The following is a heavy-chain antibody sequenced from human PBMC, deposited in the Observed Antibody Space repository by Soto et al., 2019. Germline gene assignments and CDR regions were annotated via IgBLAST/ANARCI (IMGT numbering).Heavy chain of an antibody. CDR2: IKQDGSEK. Sequence: EVQLVDSGGGLVQPGGSLRLSCAASGFTFSSYWMRWVRQAPGKGLEWVANIKQDGSEKYYVDSVKGRFTISRDNAKNSLYLQMNSLRAEDTAVYYCARELAAGIFDYWGQGTLVTVSS. D-gene: IGHD6-13*01. J-gene: IGHJ4*02. CDR3: ARELAAGIFDY. CDR1: GFTFSSYW. V-gene: IGHV3-7*01.